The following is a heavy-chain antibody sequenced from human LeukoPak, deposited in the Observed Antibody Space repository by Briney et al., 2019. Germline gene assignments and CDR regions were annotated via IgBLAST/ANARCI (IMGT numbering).Heavy chain of an antibody. CDR2: ISDSGGST. Sequence: GGSLRLSCVLSAFTPSSYGMSCVSPAPGKGLEWVSAISDSGGSTFYPDSVKGRFTISRDSSKNTLYLQMNSLRAEDTALYYCAREGFGGSFDYWGQGTLVTVSS. CDR1: AFTPSSYG. D-gene: IGHD3-10*01. V-gene: IGHV3-23*01. J-gene: IGHJ4*02. CDR3: AREGFGGSFDY.